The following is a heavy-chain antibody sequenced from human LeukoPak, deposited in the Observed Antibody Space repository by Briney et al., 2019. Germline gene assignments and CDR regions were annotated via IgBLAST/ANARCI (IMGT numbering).Heavy chain of an antibody. D-gene: IGHD4-23*01. Sequence: PGGSLRLSCEASGFTFSSYGMHWVRQAPGKGLEWVAVIWFDGSNKYYADSVKGRFTISRDNSKNTVYLQMNSLRAEDTAVYYCARAGGGNSGLSDYWGQGTLVTVSS. V-gene: IGHV3-33*01. CDR3: ARAGGGNSGLSDY. CDR2: IWFDGSNK. J-gene: IGHJ4*02. CDR1: GFTFSSYG.